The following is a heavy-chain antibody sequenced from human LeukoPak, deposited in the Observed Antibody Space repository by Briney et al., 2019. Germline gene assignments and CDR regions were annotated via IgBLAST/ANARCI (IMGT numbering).Heavy chain of an antibody. CDR1: GYTFTGYY. CDR2: INPNSGGT. Sequence: ASVKVSCKASGYTFTGYYMHWVRQAPGQGLEWMGWINPNSGGTNYAQKFQGRVTMTRDTSISTAHMELSRLRSDDTAVYYCARAIAAAGTKSPRYWGQGTLVTVSS. V-gene: IGHV1-2*02. J-gene: IGHJ4*02. D-gene: IGHD6-13*01. CDR3: ARAIAAAGTKSPRY.